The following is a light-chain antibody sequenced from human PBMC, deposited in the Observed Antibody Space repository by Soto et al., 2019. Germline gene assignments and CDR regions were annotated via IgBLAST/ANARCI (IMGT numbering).Light chain of an antibody. CDR3: NSYTSSTSRPYV. V-gene: IGLV2-14*01. CDR2: EVR. Sequence: QSALTQPASVSGSVGQSITISCTGTSSDVGGYDFVSWYQHHPGKAPKLIIYEVRTRPSGVSDRFSGSKSGNTASLTISGLQAEDEADYYCNSYTSSTSRPYVFGTGTKLTVL. J-gene: IGLJ1*01. CDR1: SSDVGGYDF.